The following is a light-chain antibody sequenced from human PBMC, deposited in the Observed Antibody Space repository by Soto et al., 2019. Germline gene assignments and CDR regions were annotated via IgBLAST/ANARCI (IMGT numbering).Light chain of an antibody. J-gene: IGKJ1*01. Sequence: DIQMTQSPSALSASVGDRVTIACRASQSISGWLAWYQQKPGKPPKLLIYDASSLEGGVPSRFSGSGSGTEFTLTISSLQPDDFATYYCQKYYSYPWKFGQGTKVDIK. V-gene: IGKV1-5*01. CDR2: DAS. CDR1: QSISGW. CDR3: QKYYSYPWK.